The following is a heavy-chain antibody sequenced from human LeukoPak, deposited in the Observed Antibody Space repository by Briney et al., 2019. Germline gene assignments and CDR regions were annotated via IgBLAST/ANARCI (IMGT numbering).Heavy chain of an antibody. V-gene: IGHV3-64D*06. D-gene: IGHD3-10*01. J-gene: IGHJ3*02. CDR2: IISNGGST. CDR3: VKSGLGIYYNLGAFDI. Sequence: PGGSLRLSCSASGFTFNSYAMHWVRQAPGMGLEYVSAIISNGGSTYYADSVRGRFTISRDNSKNTLYLQMSSLRAEDTAVYYSVKSGLGIYYNLGAFDIRGQGTMVTVCS. CDR1: GFTFNSYA.